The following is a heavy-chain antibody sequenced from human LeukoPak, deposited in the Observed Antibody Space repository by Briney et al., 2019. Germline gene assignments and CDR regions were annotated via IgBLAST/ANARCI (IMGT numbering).Heavy chain of an antibody. J-gene: IGHJ4*02. CDR2: IYYSGST. D-gene: IGHD2-2*01. CDR1: GGSISSSSYY. V-gene: IGHV4-39*01. Sequence: SETLSLTCAVSGGSISSSSYYWGWIRQRPGKGLEWIGSIYYSGSTYYNPSLKSRVAISVDTSKNQFSLKLSSVTAADTAVYYCARQLGYCSSTSCYADKADYWGQGTLVTVSS. CDR3: ARQLGYCSSTSCYADKADY.